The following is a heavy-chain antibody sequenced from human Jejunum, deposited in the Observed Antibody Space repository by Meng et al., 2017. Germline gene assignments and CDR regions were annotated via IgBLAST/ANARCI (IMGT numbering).Heavy chain of an antibody. CDR2: VKAKADGGTI. J-gene: IGHJ4*02. CDR3: ARRVAGTGDY. V-gene: IGHV3-69-1*02. CDR1: GFTFNDAW. D-gene: IGHD6-19*01. Sequence: GESLKISCAASGFTFNDAWINWVRQSPGKGLEWVGTVKAKADGGTIYYADSVKGRFTISRDNAKNSLYLQMNSLRVEDTAVYYCARRVAGTGDYWGQGTLVTVTS.